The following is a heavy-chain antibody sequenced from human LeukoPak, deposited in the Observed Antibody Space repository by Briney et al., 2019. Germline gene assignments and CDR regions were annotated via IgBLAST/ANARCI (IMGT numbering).Heavy chain of an antibody. V-gene: IGHV3-23*01. CDR3: AKELRTGFPTYYFDY. Sequence: GGSLRLSCAASGFPFRDFGLSWVRQAPGKGLEGVSGISGGDDIIYYADSVKGRFTISSDSSKNTVHLQMNSLRAEDTAVYHCAKELRTGFPTYYFDYWGQGILVTVSS. D-gene: IGHD2-8*02. CDR2: ISGGDDII. J-gene: IGHJ4*02. CDR1: GFPFRDFG.